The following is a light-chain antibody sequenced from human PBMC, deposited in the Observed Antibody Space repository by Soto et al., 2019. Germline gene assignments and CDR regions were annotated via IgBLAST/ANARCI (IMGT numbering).Light chain of an antibody. CDR2: INIDGSH. J-gene: IGLJ2*01. CDR3: QTWGTGIVV. V-gene: IGLV4-69*01. Sequence: QSVLTQSPSASASPGASVKLTCTLSGGHDAYVIAWHQQQPEKGPRYLMKINIDGSHTKGDGIPARFSGSSSGAEHYLTISSLQSEDEADYYCQTWGTGIVVFGGGTKLTVL. CDR1: GGHDAYV.